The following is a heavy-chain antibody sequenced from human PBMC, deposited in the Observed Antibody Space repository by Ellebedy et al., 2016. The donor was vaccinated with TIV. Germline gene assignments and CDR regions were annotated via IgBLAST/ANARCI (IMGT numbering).Heavy chain of an antibody. CDR1: GVSFNNTIMG. CDR3: ARRRSPGNYYPFDY. CDR2: IFSAGEE. V-gene: IGHV2-26*02. J-gene: IGHJ4*02. Sequence: SGPTLVKPTETLTLTCTVSGVSFNNTIMGVSWIRQPPGKALEWLADIFSAGEESYSASLRSRLTISKDTSNSQVFLSMTNMAPADTATYYCARRRSPGNYYPFDYWGQGLLVSVSS. D-gene: IGHD3-10*01.